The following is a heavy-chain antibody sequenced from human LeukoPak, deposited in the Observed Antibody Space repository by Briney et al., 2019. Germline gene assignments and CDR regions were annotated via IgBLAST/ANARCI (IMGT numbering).Heavy chain of an antibody. CDR3: AKDWGPDGLYDFDY. J-gene: IGHJ4*02. V-gene: IGHV3-23*01. Sequence: GGSLRLSCVASGFTFSTYAMNWVRQAPGKGLEWVSVITGGGDIIYYADSVKGRFTISRDNSKNTVYLQMKSLRADDTAVYYCAKDWGPDGLYDFDYWGQGTLVTVSS. CDR1: GFTFSTYA. D-gene: IGHD5/OR15-5a*01. CDR2: ITGGGDII.